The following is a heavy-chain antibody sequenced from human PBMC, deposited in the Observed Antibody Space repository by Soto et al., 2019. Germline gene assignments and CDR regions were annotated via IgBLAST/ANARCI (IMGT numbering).Heavy chain of an antibody. J-gene: IGHJ5*02. D-gene: IGHD6-19*01. CDR2: IYYSGST. CDR3: ARRGTSIAVSGTVGWFDP. CDR1: GGSISSSSYY. V-gene: IGHV4-39*01. Sequence: SETLSLTCTVSGGSISSSSYYWGWIRQPPGKGLEWIGSIYYSGSTYYNPSLKSRVTISVDTSKNQFSLKMNSVTAADTAVYYCARRGTSIAVSGTVGWFDPWGQGTLVTVSS.